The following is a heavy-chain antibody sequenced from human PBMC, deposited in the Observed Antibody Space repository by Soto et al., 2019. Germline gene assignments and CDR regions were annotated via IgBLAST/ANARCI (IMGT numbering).Heavy chain of an antibody. CDR2: ITSSSTTI. CDR3: ARGRLGYGHTFDY. J-gene: IGHJ4*02. Sequence: GGSLRLSCAASGFTFSSHSTNWVRQAPGKGLEWVSYITSSSTTIFYADSVKGRFTISRDNAKNSLYLQMNSLRDEDTAVYYCARGRLGYGHTFDYWGQGTLVTVSS. D-gene: IGHD5-12*01. V-gene: IGHV3-48*02. CDR1: GFTFSSHS.